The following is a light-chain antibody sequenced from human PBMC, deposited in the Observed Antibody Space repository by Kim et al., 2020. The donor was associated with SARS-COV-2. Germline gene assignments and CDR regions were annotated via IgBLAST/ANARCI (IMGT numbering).Light chain of an antibody. CDR3: GTWDSGLSVNWV. J-gene: IGLJ3*02. CDR2: DNN. Sequence: QSVLTQPPSVSAAPGQNVTISCSGSSSSVGNNYVSWYQHLPGTAPKLLIYDNNRRPSGIPDRFSGSKSDATATLGITGLQSGDEADYYCGTWDSGLSVNWVFGGGTKLTVL. V-gene: IGLV1-51*01. CDR1: SSSVGNNY.